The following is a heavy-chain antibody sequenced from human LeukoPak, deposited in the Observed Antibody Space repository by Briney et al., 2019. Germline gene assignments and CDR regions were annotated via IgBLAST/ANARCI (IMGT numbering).Heavy chain of an antibody. V-gene: IGHV3-21*01. J-gene: IGHJ5*02. Sequence: GGSLRLSCAASGFTFSSYSMNWVRQAPGKGLEWVSSISSSSYIYYADSVKGRFTISRDNAKNSLYLQMNSLRAEDTAVYYCARGPVTTGNWFDPWGQGTLVTVSS. CDR3: ARGPVTTGNWFDP. CDR1: GFTFSSYS. CDR2: ISSSSYI. D-gene: IGHD4-17*01.